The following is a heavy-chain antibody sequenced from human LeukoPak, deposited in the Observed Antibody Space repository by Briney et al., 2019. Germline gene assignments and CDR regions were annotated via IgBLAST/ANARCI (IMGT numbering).Heavy chain of an antibody. Sequence: GGSLRLSCAASGFTFSDYYMSWIRQAPGKGLEWVSYISSSGSTIYYADSVKGRFTISRDNAKNSLYLQMNSLRAEDTAVYYCARAKDTAMDNSVFLDYWGQGTLVTVSS. CDR3: ARAKDTAMDNSVFLDY. CDR2: ISSSGSTI. CDR1: GFTFSDYY. D-gene: IGHD5-18*01. J-gene: IGHJ4*02. V-gene: IGHV3-11*01.